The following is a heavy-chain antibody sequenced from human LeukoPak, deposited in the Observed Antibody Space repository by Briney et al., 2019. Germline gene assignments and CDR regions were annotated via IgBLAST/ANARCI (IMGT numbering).Heavy chain of an antibody. CDR3: AKGQRTDSWYSPGDY. D-gene: IGHD2-21*01. J-gene: IGHJ4*02. CDR1: GFTFSSYS. V-gene: IGHV3-23*01. Sequence: GGSLRLSCAASGFTFSSYSMNWVRQAPGKWLEWVSVISNSGENTYYADSVKGRFTISRDNSKNTVYLQMDGLRAEDTAVYYCAKGQRTDSWYSPGDYWGQGTLVTVSS. CDR2: ISNSGENT.